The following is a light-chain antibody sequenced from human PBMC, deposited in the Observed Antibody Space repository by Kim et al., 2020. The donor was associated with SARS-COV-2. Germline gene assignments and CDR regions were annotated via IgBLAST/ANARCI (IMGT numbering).Light chain of an antibody. Sequence: LSPGERATLSCRASHSVPSNYLAWYQQKSGQAPRLLIFRASSRAAGIPDRFSGSGSGTDFTLTISRLEPEDFAVYYCQQYDTSPYTFGQGTKLEI. V-gene: IGKV3-20*01. CDR2: RAS. CDR1: HSVPSNY. CDR3: QQYDTSPYT. J-gene: IGKJ2*01.